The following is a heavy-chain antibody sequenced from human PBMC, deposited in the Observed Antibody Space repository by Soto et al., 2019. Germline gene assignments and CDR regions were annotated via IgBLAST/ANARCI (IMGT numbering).Heavy chain of an antibody. CDR2: IIPIFGTP. CDR3: ARAFASNKYWLDP. J-gene: IGHJ5*02. V-gene: IGHV1-69*13. CDR1: GGTFSSYI. Sequence: ASVKVSCKASGGTFSSYIITWVLQAPGQGLEWMGDIIPIFGTPNYAQKFQDRVTITADESTTTAYMEVSGLRSEDTAVYYCARAFASNKYWLDPWGQGTLVTVSS. D-gene: IGHD3-16*01.